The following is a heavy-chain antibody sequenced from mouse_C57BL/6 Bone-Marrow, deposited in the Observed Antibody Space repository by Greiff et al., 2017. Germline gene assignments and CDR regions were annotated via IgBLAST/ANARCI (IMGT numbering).Heavy chain of an antibody. CDR2: IYPCGGST. CDR1: GYTFTSYW. V-gene: IGHV1-55*01. Sequence: QVQLQQPGAELVKPGASVKMSCKASGYTFTSYWITWVKQRPGQGLEWIGDIYPCGGSTNYNEKFKSKATLTVDTSSSTAYMQLSSLTSDDSAVYYCAREKLYYYEYFDYWGQGTTLTVSS. J-gene: IGHJ2*01. CDR3: AREKLYYYEYFDY. D-gene: IGHD1-1*01.